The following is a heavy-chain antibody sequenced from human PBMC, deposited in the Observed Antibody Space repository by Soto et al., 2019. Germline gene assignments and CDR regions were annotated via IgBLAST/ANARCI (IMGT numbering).Heavy chain of an antibody. J-gene: IGHJ4*02. Sequence: QVQLVQSGAEVKKPGSSVKVSCKASGGTFSSYTISWVRQAPGQGLEWMGRIIPILGIANYAQKFQGRVTITADKSTSTAYMELSSLRSEDTAVYYCARDSYYASSGWDWGQGTLVTVSS. CDR2: IIPILGIA. D-gene: IGHD3-22*01. CDR1: GGTFSSYT. CDR3: ARDSYYASSGWD. V-gene: IGHV1-69*08.